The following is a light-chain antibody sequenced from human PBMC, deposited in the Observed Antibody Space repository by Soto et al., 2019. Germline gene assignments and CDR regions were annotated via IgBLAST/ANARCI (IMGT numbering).Light chain of an antibody. Sequence: ENVLTQSPATLSLPPGERATLSCRASQRVSNYLAWYQQKPGQAPSLLIYDTTNRATGIPARFSGSGSGTDFTLTISGLEPEDFAVYYCQQRGSWPQYTFGGGTKVDIK. J-gene: IGKJ4*01. CDR1: QRVSNY. CDR3: QQRGSWPQYT. V-gene: IGKV3-11*01. CDR2: DTT.